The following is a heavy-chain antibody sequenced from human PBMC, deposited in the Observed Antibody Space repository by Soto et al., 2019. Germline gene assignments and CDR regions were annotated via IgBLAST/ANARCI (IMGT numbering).Heavy chain of an antibody. CDR2: IYQSGST. Sequence: HPGKRLEWIGSIYQSGSTYYNPSLRSRATISADTSKNQFSLKLSSVTAADTAVYFFFQAEDGIRDVRSVSAFLLNRSSDL. V-gene: IGHV4-38-2*01. CDR3: FQAEDGIRDVRSVSAFLLNRSSDL. D-gene: IGHD3-10*02. J-gene: IGHJ2*01.